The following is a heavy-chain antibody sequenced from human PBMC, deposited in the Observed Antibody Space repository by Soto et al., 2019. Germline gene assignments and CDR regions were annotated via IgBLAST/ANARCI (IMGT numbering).Heavy chain of an antibody. CDR2: IRGSGGST. CDR3: AKVMVKNWFDT. J-gene: IGHJ5*02. V-gene: IGHV3-23*01. D-gene: IGHD5-18*01. CDR1: GFTFSSNA. Sequence: PGGSLRLSCAASGFTFSSNAMSWVRQAPGKGLEWVPAIRGSGGSTYYADSVKGRFTISRDNSKNTLYLQMSSLRADDTAVYYCAKVMVKNWFDTWGQGTLVTVSS.